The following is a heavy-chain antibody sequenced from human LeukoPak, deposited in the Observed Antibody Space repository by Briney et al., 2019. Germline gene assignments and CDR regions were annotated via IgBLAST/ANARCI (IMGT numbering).Heavy chain of an antibody. CDR3: ARDLGNDYVWGSYRYYPFGY. V-gene: IGHV4-4*07. D-gene: IGHD3-16*02. Sequence: PSETLSLTCTVSGGSISSYYWSWIRQPAGKGLEWIGRIYTSGGTNYNPSLKSRVTMSVDTSKNQFSLKLSSVTAADTAVYYCARDLGNDYVWGSYRYYPFGYWGQGTLVTVSS. J-gene: IGHJ4*02. CDR1: GGSISSYY. CDR2: IYTSGGT.